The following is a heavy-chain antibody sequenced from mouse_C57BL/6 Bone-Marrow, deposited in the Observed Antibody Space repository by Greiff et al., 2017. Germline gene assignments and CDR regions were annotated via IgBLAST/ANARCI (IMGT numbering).Heavy chain of an antibody. CDR2: IYPRSGNT. Sequence: VQRVESGAELARPGASVKLSCKASGYTFTSSGISWVKQRTGQGLEWIGEIYPRSGNTYYNEKVKGKATLTADKSSSTAYMELRSLTSEDSAVYFCARGRLLRRRWGQGTTLTVSS. CDR3: ARGRLLRRR. V-gene: IGHV1-81*01. D-gene: IGHD1-1*01. J-gene: IGHJ2*01. CDR1: GYTFTSSG.